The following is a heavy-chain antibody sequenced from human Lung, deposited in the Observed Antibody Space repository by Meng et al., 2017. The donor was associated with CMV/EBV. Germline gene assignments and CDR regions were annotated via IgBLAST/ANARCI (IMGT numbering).Heavy chain of an antibody. J-gene: IGHJ4*02. CDR2: IRNDATNK. CDR1: GVTFSRYG. Sequence: GGSLRLXXAVSGVTFSRYGMHWVRQAPGKGLEWVAFIRNDATNKFYADSVKGRFSISRDNSKNTLFLQMNTLRGEDTAVYYCARPIEGIRETLDYWGQGTLVTVSS. V-gene: IGHV3-30*02. D-gene: IGHD3-10*01. CDR3: ARPIEGIRETLDY.